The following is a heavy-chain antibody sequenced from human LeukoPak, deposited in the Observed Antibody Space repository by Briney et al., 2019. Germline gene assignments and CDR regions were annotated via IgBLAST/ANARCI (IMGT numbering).Heavy chain of an antibody. CDR1: GYTFTSYD. Sequence: GASVKVSCKASGYTFTSYDINWVRQATGQGLEWMGWMNPNSGNTGYAQKFQGRVTMTRNTSISTAYMELSSLGSEDTAVYYCARGWDYYDSSGYKEKTNWFDPWGQGTLVTVSS. V-gene: IGHV1-8*01. CDR3: ARGWDYYDSSGYKEKTNWFDP. D-gene: IGHD3-22*01. J-gene: IGHJ5*02. CDR2: MNPNSGNT.